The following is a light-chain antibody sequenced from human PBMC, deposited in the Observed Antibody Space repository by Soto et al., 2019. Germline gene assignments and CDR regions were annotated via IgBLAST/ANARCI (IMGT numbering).Light chain of an antibody. J-gene: IGKJ4*01. CDR1: QSVYNNY. CDR3: QQYGNSVT. Sequence: EIVLTQSPGTVSLSPGERDTLSCRASQSVYNNYIAWYQQSPGQAPRVLIYGASTRATGTPDRFSGSGSGTDFTFTISRLEPEDSAVYYCQQYGNSVTFGGGTKVDIK. V-gene: IGKV3-20*01. CDR2: GAS.